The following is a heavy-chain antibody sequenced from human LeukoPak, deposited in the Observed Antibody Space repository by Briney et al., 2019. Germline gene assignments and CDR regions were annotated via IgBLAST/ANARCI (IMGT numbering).Heavy chain of an antibody. D-gene: IGHD3-22*01. V-gene: IGHV3-7*01. CDR1: GFTFSSYS. Sequence: PGGSLRLSCAASGFTFSSYSMNWVRQAPGKGLEWVATIKYDGSEKYYVDPVKGRFTISRDNAKNSLYLQMNSLSGEDTAVYFCARPSFTSGSYFDHWGQGTLVTVSS. J-gene: IGHJ4*02. CDR3: ARPSFTSGSYFDH. CDR2: IKYDGSEK.